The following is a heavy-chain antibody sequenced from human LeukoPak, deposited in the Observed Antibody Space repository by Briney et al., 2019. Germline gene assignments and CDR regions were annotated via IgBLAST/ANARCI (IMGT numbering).Heavy chain of an antibody. CDR1: AFTFRNW. CDR2: IKQDGSEK. V-gene: IGHV3-7*04. CDR3: ARANIGASFDY. J-gene: IGHJ4*02. Sequence: PGGSLRLSCVASAFTFRNWMSWVRQAPGKGLEWVANIKQDGSEKSYVDSVKGRFTISRDNAKNSLYLQMNSLRAEDAAVYYCARANIGASFDYWGQGTLVTVSS. D-gene: IGHD6-13*01.